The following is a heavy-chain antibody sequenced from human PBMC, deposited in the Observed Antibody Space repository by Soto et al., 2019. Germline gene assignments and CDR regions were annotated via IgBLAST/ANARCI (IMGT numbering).Heavy chain of an antibody. J-gene: IGHJ6*02. CDR2: MNPNSGNT. CDR3: ARAHGIPRQFYAYVWGSKYYYYYYGMDV. CDR1: GYTFTSYD. D-gene: IGHD3-16*01. Sequence: ASVKVSGKSSGYTFTSYDINWVRQATGQGLEWRGWMNPNSGNTGYAQKFQGRVTMTRNTSISTAYMELSSLRSEDTAVYYCARAHGIPRQFYAYVWGSKYYYYYYGMDVWGQRTTVTVSS. V-gene: IGHV1-8*01.